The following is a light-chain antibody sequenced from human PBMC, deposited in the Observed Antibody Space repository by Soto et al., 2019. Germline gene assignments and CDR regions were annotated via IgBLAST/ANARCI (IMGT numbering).Light chain of an antibody. J-gene: IGLJ2*01. CDR3: QAWDSVTVV. CDR1: KLGDKY. V-gene: IGLV3-1*01. CDR2: QDT. Sequence: SYELTQPPSVSVSPGQTASITCSGDKLGDKYTCWYQQKPGQSPLLVIYQDTKRPSGIPERFSGSNSGNTATLTISGTQAMDEADHYCQAWDSVTVVFGGGTKLTVL.